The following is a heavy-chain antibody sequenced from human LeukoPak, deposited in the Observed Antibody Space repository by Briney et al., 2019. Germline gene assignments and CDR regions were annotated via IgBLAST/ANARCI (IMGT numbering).Heavy chain of an antibody. CDR3: AKTWIQLWPDGSDAFDI. CDR1: GFTFSSYG. CDR2: IRYDGSNK. D-gene: IGHD5-18*01. J-gene: IGHJ3*02. V-gene: IGHV3-30*02. Sequence: PGGSLRLSCAASGFTFSSYGMHWVRQAPGEGLEWVAFIRYDGSNKYYAYSVKGRFTISRDNSKNSLYLQMNSLRAEDTAVYYCAKTWIQLWPDGSDAFDIWGQGTMVTVSS.